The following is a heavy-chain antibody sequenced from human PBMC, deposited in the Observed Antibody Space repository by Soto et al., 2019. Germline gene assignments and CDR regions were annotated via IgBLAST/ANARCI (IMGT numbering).Heavy chain of an antibody. CDR3: ARASGYDFSSSTNFDY. CDR1: GGSFSGYY. Sequence: PSATLSLTCAVYGGSFSGYYWSWIRQPPGKGLEWIGEINHSGSTNYNPSLKSRVTISVDTSKNQFSLKLSSVTAADTAVYYCARASGYDFSSSTNFDYWGQGTLVTVSS. V-gene: IGHV4-34*01. D-gene: IGHD5-12*01. J-gene: IGHJ4*02. CDR2: INHSGST.